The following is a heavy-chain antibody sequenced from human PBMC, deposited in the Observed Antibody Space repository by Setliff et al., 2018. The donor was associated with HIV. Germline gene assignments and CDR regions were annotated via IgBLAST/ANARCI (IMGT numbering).Heavy chain of an antibody. V-gene: IGHV4-39*07. J-gene: IGHJ5*02. CDR3: ARCPVLLWFGKISGVDWFDP. CDR2: IYYYGGST. CDR1: GGSISSDNYF. D-gene: IGHD3-10*01. Sequence: PSETLSLTCTVAGGSISSDNYFWAWIRQPPGKGLEWIGSIYYYGGSTYYKSSLKSRVTISVDASKNHFSLKLSSVTAADTAVYYCARCPVLLWFGKISGVDWFDPWGQGTLVTVSS.